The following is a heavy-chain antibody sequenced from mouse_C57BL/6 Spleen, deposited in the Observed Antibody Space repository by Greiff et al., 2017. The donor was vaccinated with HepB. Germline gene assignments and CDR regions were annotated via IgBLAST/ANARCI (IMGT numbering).Heavy chain of an antibody. CDR2: IHPGDGDT. V-gene: IGHV1-80*01. D-gene: IGHD1-1*01. Sequence: VQLQQSGAELVKPGASVKISCKASGYAFSSYWMNWVKQRPGKGLEWIGQIHPGDGDTNYNGKFKGKATLTADKSSSTAYMQLSSLTSEDSAVYCCARDRYGSSLDYWGQGTTLTVSS. CDR3: ARDRYGSSLDY. CDR1: GYAFSSYW. J-gene: IGHJ2*01.